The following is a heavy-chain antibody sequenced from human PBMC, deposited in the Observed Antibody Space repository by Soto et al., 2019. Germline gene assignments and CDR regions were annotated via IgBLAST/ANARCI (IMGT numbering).Heavy chain of an antibody. CDR3: ARRATGTHYYYYGMDV. CDR2: IYPGDSDT. CDR1: GYSFTSYW. Sequence: GESLKISCKGSGYSFTSYWIGWVRQMPGKGLEWMGTIYPGDSDTRYSPSFQGQVTISADKSISTAYLQWSSLKASDTAMYYCARRATGTHYYYYGMDVWGQGTTVTVSS. J-gene: IGHJ6*02. V-gene: IGHV5-51*01. D-gene: IGHD1-1*01.